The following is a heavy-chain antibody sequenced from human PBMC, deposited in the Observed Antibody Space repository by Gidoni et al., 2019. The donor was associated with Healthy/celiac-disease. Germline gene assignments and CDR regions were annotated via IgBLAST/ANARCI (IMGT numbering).Heavy chain of an antibody. Sequence: QLQLQESGTGLVKPSATLSLTCTVSSGSIRSTSYYWGWVRQPPGKALEWIGSIFSSGSTYYDPSLQSRVTISVDTSKNQSSLKLRSVTPADTAVYYCARPGVAAVSNWFDPWGQGTLVTVSS. V-gene: IGHV4-39*01. J-gene: IGHJ5*02. CDR1: SGSIRSTSYY. D-gene: IGHD6-13*01. CDR2: IFSSGST. CDR3: ARPGVAAVSNWFDP.